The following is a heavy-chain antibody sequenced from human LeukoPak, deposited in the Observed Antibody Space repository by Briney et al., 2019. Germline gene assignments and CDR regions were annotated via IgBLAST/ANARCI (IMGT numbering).Heavy chain of an antibody. V-gene: IGHV3-23*01. CDR1: GFTFSSHA. J-gene: IGHJ4*02. Sequence: GGSLRLSCAASGFTFSSHAMNWVRQAPGKGLEWVSSLSESGETTDYADSVKGRFTISGDNSKNTLYLQMNSLRADDTAVYYCAKQWLVGNWGQGTLVTDSS. CDR2: LSESGETT. CDR3: AKQWLVGN. D-gene: IGHD6-19*01.